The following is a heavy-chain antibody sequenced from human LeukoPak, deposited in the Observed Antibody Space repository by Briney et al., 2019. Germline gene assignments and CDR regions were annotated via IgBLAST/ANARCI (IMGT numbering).Heavy chain of an antibody. CDR1: GFTFSSYG. CDR2: ISSSSSYI. V-gene: IGHV3-21*04. D-gene: IGHD1-26*01. CDR3: ARGMSGSYDY. J-gene: IGHJ4*02. Sequence: GGSLRLSCAASGFTFSSYGMNWVRQAPGKGLEWVSSISSSSSYIYYADSVKGRFTISRDNAKNSLYLQMNSLRAEDTAIYYCARGMSGSYDYWGQGTLVTVSS.